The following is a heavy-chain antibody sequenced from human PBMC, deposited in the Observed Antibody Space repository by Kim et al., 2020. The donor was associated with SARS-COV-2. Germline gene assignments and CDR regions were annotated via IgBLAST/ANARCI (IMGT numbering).Heavy chain of an antibody. CDR3: ARGVGPTYYYYGMDV. CDR2: ISSSSSYI. J-gene: IGHJ6*02. Sequence: GGSLRLSCAASGFTFSSYSMNWVRQAPGKGLEWVSSISSSSSYIYYADSVKGRFTISRDNAKNSLYLQMNSLRAEDTAVYYCARGVGPTYYYYGMDVWGQGTTVTVSS. V-gene: IGHV3-21*01. CDR1: GFTFSSYS.